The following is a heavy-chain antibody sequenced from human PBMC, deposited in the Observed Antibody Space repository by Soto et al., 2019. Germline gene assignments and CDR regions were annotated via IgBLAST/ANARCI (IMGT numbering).Heavy chain of an antibody. Sequence: SETLSLTCTVSGGSISSYYWSRIRQPPGKGLEWIGYIYYSGSTNYNPSLKSRVTISVDTSKNQFSLKLSSVTAADTAVYYCARHEECSGGSCTPIDPWGQGTLVTVSS. CDR2: IYYSGST. CDR1: GGSISSYY. V-gene: IGHV4-59*08. J-gene: IGHJ5*02. D-gene: IGHD2-15*01. CDR3: ARHEECSGGSCTPIDP.